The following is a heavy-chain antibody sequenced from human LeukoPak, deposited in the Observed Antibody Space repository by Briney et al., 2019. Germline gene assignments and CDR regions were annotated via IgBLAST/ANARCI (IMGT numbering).Heavy chain of an antibody. D-gene: IGHD3-10*01. J-gene: IGHJ4*02. V-gene: IGHV1-18*01. CDR2: ISAYNGNT. Sequence: ASVKVSCKASGYTFTSYVISWVRQAPGQGLEWMGWISAYNGNTNYAQKLQGRVTMTTDTSTSTAYMELRSLRSDDTAVYYCARASLLGPTKLLWFGELISTYYFDYWGQGTLVTVSS. CDR3: ARASLLGPTKLLWFGELISTYYFDY. CDR1: GYTFTSYV.